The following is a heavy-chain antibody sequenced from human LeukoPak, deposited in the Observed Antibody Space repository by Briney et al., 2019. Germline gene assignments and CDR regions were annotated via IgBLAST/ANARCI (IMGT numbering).Heavy chain of an antibody. CDR1: GFTFSDYS. Sequence: EGSLRLACAASGFTFSDYSMNWVRQAPGKGLEWVSSISSSSSYIYYGDSVKGRFTSSRDNAKNSFYLQMNSLRAEDTAVYYCARTDTYYYGSGSLLSYNWFDPWGQGTLVTVSS. CDR2: ISSSSSYI. CDR3: ARTDTYYYGSGSLLSYNWFDP. V-gene: IGHV3-21*06. D-gene: IGHD3-10*01. J-gene: IGHJ5*02.